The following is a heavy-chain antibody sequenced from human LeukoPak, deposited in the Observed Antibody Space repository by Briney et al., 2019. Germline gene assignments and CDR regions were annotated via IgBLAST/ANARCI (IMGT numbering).Heavy chain of an antibody. D-gene: IGHD6-19*01. V-gene: IGHV4-59*12. CDR3: ARLSGYSSGDYMDV. Sequence: SETLSLTCTVSGGSISASYWSWIRQPPGKGLEWIGSIFYTGNANSNPSLKSRVTISVDTSKNQFSLKLSSVTAADTAVYYCARLSGYSSGDYMDVWGKGTTVTVSS. J-gene: IGHJ6*03. CDR2: IFYTGNA. CDR1: GGSISASY.